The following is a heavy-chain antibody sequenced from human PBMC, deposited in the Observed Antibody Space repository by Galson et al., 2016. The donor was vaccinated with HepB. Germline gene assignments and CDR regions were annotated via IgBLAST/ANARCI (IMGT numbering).Heavy chain of an antibody. CDR3: ARYGDEAGWNFHQ. CDR2: IKEDGSKS. CDR1: GFTFSRFW. V-gene: IGHV3-7*03. D-gene: IGHD6-19*01. J-gene: IGHJ1*01. Sequence: SLRLSCAASGFTFSRFWMNWVRQAPGKGLEWVASIKEDGSKSFYADSVKVRFTISSDNVENSLSLQMNSLRAEDTAVYYCARYGDEAGWNFHQWGQGTLVTVSS.